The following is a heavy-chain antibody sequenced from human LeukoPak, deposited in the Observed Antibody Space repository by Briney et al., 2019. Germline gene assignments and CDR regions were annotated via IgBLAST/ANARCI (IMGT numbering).Heavy chain of an antibody. V-gene: IGHV4-34*01. CDR2: INHSGST. D-gene: IGHD3-22*01. CDR1: GGSISSYY. Sequence: SETLSLTCTVSGGSISSYYWSWIRQPPGKGLEWIGEINHSGSTNYNPSLKSPVTISVDTSKNQFSLKLSSVTAADTAVYYCAITPYYYDSSGSPDYWGQGTLVTVSS. J-gene: IGHJ4*02. CDR3: AITPYYYDSSGSPDY.